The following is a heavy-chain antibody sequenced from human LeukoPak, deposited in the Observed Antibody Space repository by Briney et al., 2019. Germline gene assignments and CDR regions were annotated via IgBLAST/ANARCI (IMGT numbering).Heavy chain of an antibody. CDR3: ARAYYYEGASYYRHFDY. CDR1: GFTFSSYW. J-gene: IGHJ4*02. D-gene: IGHD3-22*01. V-gene: IGHV3-7*01. Sequence: GGSLRLSCAASGFTFSSYWMTWVRQAPGKGLEWVANINEEGNEKYHVDSVKGRFTISRDNAKNSLYLQMDSLRVEDTAVYYCARAYYYEGASYYRHFDYWGQGTLVTVSS. CDR2: INEEGNEK.